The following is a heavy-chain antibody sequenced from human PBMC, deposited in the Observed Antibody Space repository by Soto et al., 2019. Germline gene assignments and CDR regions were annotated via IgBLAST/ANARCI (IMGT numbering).Heavy chain of an antibody. CDR3: AHRRRYYDSSGYYYLDY. V-gene: IGHV2-5*02. J-gene: IGHJ4*02. CDR1: GFSLSTSGVG. D-gene: IGHD3-22*01. CDR2: IYWDDDK. Sequence: QITLKESGPTLVKHTQTLTLTCTFSGFSLSTSGVGVGWIRQPPGKALEWLALIYWDDDKRYSPSLKSRLTITKDTSKNQVVLTMTNMDPVDTATYYCAHRRRYYDSSGYYYLDYWGQGTLVTVSS.